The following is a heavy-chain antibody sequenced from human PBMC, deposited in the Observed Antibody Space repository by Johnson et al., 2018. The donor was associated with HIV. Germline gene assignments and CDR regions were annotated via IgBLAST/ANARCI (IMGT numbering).Heavy chain of an antibody. CDR2: ISGSGDST. CDR3: ARSYSTSWNASDI. J-gene: IGHJ3*02. V-gene: IGHV3-23*04. D-gene: IGHD4-11*01. CDR1: GFTFDYYG. Sequence: VQLVESGGGVVRPGGSLRLSCAASGFTFDYYGMSWVRQVPGKGLEWVSVISGSGDSTGHADSVKGRFTISRDNSKNTLYLQMNSLRAEDTAVYYCARSYSTSWNASDIWGQGTMVTVSS.